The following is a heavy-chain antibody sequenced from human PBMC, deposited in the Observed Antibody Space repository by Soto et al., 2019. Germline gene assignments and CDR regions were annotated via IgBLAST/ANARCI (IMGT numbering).Heavy chain of an antibody. V-gene: IGHV4-59*01. J-gene: IGHJ6*02. CDR3: ARYKSNYYYGMDV. CDR1: GGSISSYY. CDR2: IYYSGIT. Sequence: QVQLQESGPGLVKPSETLSLTCTVSGGSISSYYWSWIRQPPGKGLEWIGYIYYSGITNYNPSLQSRGTITVEPSKNQFSLKLSSVTAADTAVYYCARYKSNYYYGMDVWGQGTTVTVSS. D-gene: IGHD1-20*01.